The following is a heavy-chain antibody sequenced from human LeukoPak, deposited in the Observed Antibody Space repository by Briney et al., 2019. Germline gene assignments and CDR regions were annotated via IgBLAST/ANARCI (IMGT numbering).Heavy chain of an antibody. CDR3: AKNFGVGNYGIDY. Sequence: GGSLRLSCAASGFTFSSYAMSWVRQAPGKGLEWVSAISGNGGYTYYADSVRGRFTISRDNSKNTLYLQMNSLRAEDTAVYYCAKNFGVGNYGIDYWGQGTLVTVSS. CDR1: GFTFSSYA. CDR2: ISGNGGYT. J-gene: IGHJ4*02. V-gene: IGHV3-23*01. D-gene: IGHD3-10*01.